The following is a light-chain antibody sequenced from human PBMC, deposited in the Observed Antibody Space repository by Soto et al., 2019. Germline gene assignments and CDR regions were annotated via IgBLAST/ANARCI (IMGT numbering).Light chain of an antibody. Sequence: IQMTQSPSSLSASVGDRVTITCRASQGIRNDLGWYQQKPGKAPKALIYKASTLESGVPSRFSGSGSGTEFTLTISGLQPDDFATYYCQQYHTYSTFGGGTKVDIK. CDR2: KAS. CDR1: QGIRND. V-gene: IGKV1-5*03. J-gene: IGKJ4*01. CDR3: QQYHTYST.